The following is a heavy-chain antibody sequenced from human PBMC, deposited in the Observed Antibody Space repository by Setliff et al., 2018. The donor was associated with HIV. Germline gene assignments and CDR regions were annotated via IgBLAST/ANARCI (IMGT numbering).Heavy chain of an antibody. CDR1: GASVNSSSYY. CDR2: IYHSGNT. CDR3: ARGGRGGLRFMADAFDI. D-gene: IGHD3-3*01. Sequence: SETLSLTCAVSGASVNSSSYYWAWIRQPPGKGLEWIASIYHSGNTYYNPSLRSRVTTSVDTSKNRLSLKVSSITAADTALYFCARGGRGGLRFMADAFDIWGQGTVGTVS. V-gene: IGHV4-39*02. J-gene: IGHJ3*02.